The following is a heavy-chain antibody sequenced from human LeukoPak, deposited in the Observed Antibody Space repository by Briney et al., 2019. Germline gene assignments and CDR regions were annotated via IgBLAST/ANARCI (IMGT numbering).Heavy chain of an antibody. Sequence: ASVKVSCKASGYTFTGYYMHWVRQAPGQGLEWMGWISPNNGDTNYAQKVQGRVTMTTDTSTSTAYMELRSLRSDDTAVYYCAGVNLSSSSWYLVDYWGQGTLVTVSS. CDR3: AGVNLSSSSWYLVDY. CDR1: GYTFTGYY. J-gene: IGHJ4*02. D-gene: IGHD6-13*01. V-gene: IGHV1-18*04. CDR2: ISPNNGDT.